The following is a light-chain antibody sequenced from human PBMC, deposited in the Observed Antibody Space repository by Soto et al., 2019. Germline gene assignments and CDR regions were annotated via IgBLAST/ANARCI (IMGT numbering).Light chain of an antibody. CDR3: CSYTTSNTRQIV. CDR2: DVS. J-gene: IGLJ1*01. Sequence: QSVLTQPASVSGSPGQSITISCTGTSSDVGGYNYVSWYQQHPGKAPKFMIYDVSNRPSGVSNRFSGSKSGNTASLTVSGLQAEDEADYYCCSYTTSNTRQIVFGTGTKVIV. V-gene: IGLV2-14*01. CDR1: SSDVGGYNY.